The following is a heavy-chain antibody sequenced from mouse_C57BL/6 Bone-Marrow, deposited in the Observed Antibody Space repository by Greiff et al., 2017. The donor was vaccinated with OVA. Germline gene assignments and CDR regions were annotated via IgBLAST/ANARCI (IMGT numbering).Heavy chain of an antibody. V-gene: IGHV7-4*01. CDR1: GYTFNDYQ. J-gene: IGHJ3*01. CDR3: VRAVSSGSSYTWFAY. Sequence: VPLMESGGGLVQPGASLRLSCAASGYTFNDYQMSWVRQAPGKAPEWLALIRNKATGYTTEYTASVKGRFTISRDNSQNILYLQKKTLRAEDSATYYCVRAVSSGSSYTWFAYWGQGTLVTVSA. CDR2: IRNKATGYTT. D-gene: IGHD1-1*01.